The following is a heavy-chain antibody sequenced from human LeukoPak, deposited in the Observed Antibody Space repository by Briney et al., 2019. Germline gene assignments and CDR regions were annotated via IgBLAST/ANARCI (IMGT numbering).Heavy chain of an antibody. J-gene: IGHJ4*02. CDR3: ARSHRGYSSGWYVCSY. D-gene: IGHD6-19*01. Sequence: EASVKVSCKASGYTFTGYYMHWVRQAPGQGLEWMGWINPNSGGTNYAQKFQGRVTMTRDTSISTAYMELSRLRSDDTAVYYCARSHRGYSSGWYVCSYWGQGTLVTVSS. CDR1: GYTFTGYY. V-gene: IGHV1-2*02. CDR2: INPNSGGT.